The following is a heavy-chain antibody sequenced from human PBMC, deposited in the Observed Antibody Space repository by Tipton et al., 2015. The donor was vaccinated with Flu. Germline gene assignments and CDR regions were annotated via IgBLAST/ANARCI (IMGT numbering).Heavy chain of an antibody. CDR1: GFTFSDSY. CDR3: ARSPEDLGVTWGSHFDY. D-gene: IGHD3-16*01. J-gene: IGHJ4*02. CDR2: ISSSGSTI. V-gene: IGHV3-11*01. Sequence: SLRLSCAASGFTFSDSYMSWIRQAPGKGLKWVSHISSSGSTINYADSVKGRFTISRDNAKNSLYLQMNSLRAEDTAIYYCARSPEDLGVTWGSHFDYWGQGILVTVSS.